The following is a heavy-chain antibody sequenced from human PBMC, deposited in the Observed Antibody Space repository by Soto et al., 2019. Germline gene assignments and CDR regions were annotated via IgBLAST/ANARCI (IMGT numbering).Heavy chain of an antibody. J-gene: IGHJ4*02. CDR2: IYPPNSDT. V-gene: IGHV5-51*01. CDR1: GYNFATYW. Sequence: GESLKISCKGSGYNFATYWIGWVRQTPGKGLEWIGIIYPPNSDTKYSPSFEGQVTISAEKSINTAYLQWSSLMASDTAVYYCARHRLYSSSWTTFDYWGQGTLVTVSS. CDR3: ARHRLYSSSWTTFDY. D-gene: IGHD2-2*01.